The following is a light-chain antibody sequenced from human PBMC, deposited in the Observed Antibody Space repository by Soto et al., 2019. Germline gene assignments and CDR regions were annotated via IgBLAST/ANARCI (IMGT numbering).Light chain of an antibody. V-gene: IGKV3-15*01. Sequence: EIVMTRSPATMSVSLGERVTLSCRASQSVRSNLAWYQQIPCQAPRLLIYAASTMATGIPDRFSGSGSGTEFTITISSLQSVDFAIYSCQHYDHLPLTFGGGTKLEIQ. CDR3: QHYDHLPLT. J-gene: IGKJ4*01. CDR1: QSVRSN. CDR2: AAS.